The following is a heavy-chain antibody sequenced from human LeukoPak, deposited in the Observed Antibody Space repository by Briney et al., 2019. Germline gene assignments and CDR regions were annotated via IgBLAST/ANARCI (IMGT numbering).Heavy chain of an antibody. J-gene: IGHJ4*02. CDR3: ARDLSGIAGYTYGRGIDY. CDR1: GFAFSSHW. Sequence: GGSLRLSCAASGFAFSSHWMSWVRQAPGKGLEWVANIKKDGSEKYYVDAVKGRFTISRDNAKTSLYLQMNSLRAEDTAVYYCARDLSGIAGYTYGRGIDYWGQGTLVTVSS. CDR2: IKKDGSEK. D-gene: IGHD5-18*01. V-gene: IGHV3-7*01.